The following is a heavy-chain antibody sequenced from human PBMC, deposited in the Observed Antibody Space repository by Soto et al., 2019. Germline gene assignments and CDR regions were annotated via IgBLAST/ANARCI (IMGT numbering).Heavy chain of an antibody. CDR3: ARDGDPQSAFWSGPLGGGRFDP. J-gene: IGHJ5*02. Sequence: QVQLVQSGAEVKKPGSSVNVSCKTSGGTFGNSAVTWVRQAPGQGLEWLGGIVPMFGTANYAQKFQGRVTITADESTIKAYMELNSLKTDDPSVYYCARDGDPQSAFWSGPLGGGRFDPWGQGTLVTVSS. V-gene: IGHV1-69*12. D-gene: IGHD3-3*01. CDR1: GGTFGNSA. CDR2: IVPMFGTA.